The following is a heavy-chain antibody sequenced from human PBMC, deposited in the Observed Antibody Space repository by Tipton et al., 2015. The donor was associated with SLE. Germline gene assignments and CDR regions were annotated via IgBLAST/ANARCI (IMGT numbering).Heavy chain of an antibody. V-gene: IGHV3-21*01. CDR1: GFTFSSYS. Sequence: SLRLSCAASGFTFSSYSMNWVRQAPGKGLEWVSSISSSSSYIYYADSVKGRFTISRDNAKNSLYLQMNSLRAEDTAVYYCARLPGIAAPERDYWGQGTLVTVSS. J-gene: IGHJ4*02. D-gene: IGHD6-13*01. CDR2: ISSSSSYI. CDR3: ARLPGIAAPERDY.